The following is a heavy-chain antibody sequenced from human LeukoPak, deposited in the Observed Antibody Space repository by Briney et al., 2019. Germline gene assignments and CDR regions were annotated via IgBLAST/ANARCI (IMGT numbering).Heavy chain of an antibody. V-gene: IGHV4-34*01. D-gene: IGHD3-22*01. CDR1: GGSFSGYY. Sequence: SGTLSLTRAVYGGSFSGYYWSWIRQPPGKGLEWIGEINHSGSTNYNPSLKSRVTISVDTSKNQSSLKLSSVTAADTAVYYCARGRGYYYPFDYWGQGTLVTVSS. J-gene: IGHJ4*02. CDR2: INHSGST. CDR3: ARGRGYYYPFDY.